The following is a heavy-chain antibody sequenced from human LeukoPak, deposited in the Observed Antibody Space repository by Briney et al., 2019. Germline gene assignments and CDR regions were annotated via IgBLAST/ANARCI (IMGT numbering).Heavy chain of an antibody. CDR3: ARSQPQWLRPGIYDY. D-gene: IGHD5-12*01. J-gene: IGHJ4*02. CDR2: IYYSGST. V-gene: IGHV4-39*01. CDR1: GGSISSSSYY. Sequence: SETLSLTCTVSGGSISSSSYYWGWIRQPPGKGLEWIGSIYYSGSTYYNPSLKSRVTISVDTSKNQFSLKLSSVTAADTAVYYCARSQPQWLRPGIYDYWGQGTLVTVSS.